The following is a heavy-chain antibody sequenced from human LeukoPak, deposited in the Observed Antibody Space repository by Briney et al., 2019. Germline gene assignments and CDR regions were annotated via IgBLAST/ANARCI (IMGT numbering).Heavy chain of an antibody. CDR1: GFTFSSYS. D-gene: IGHD6-19*01. Sequence: GGSLRLSCAASGFTFSSYSMNWVRQAPGKGLEWVSSISSSSSYIYYADSVKGRFTISRDNAKNSLYLQMNGLRVEDTAVYYCAGDDGSGWSYFDFWGQGTLVTVSS. CDR3: AGDDGSGWSYFDF. V-gene: IGHV3-21*01. J-gene: IGHJ4*02. CDR2: ISSSSSYI.